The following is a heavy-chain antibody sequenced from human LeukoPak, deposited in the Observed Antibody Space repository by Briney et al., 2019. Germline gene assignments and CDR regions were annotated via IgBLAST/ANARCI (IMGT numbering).Heavy chain of an antibody. CDR2: ISTSTTTI. CDR1: GFTFSSYS. CDR3: APFYYDSSGYAPYY. D-gene: IGHD3-22*01. Sequence: PGGSLRLSCEASGFTFSSYSMNWVRQAPGKGLEWISYISTSTTTIYYANSVKGRFTISRDNAKNSLYLQMNSLRAEDTAVYYCAPFYYDSSGYAPYYWGQGTLVTVSS. V-gene: IGHV3-48*01. J-gene: IGHJ4*02.